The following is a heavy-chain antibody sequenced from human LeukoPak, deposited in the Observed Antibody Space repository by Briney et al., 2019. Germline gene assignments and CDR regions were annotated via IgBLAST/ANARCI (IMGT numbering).Heavy chain of an antibody. CDR1: GGSISSGGYY. J-gene: IGHJ6*03. CDR2: INHSGST. V-gene: IGHV4-39*07. CDR3: ARLNLDFWSGPKGYYMDV. D-gene: IGHD3-3*01. Sequence: KTSETLSLTCTVSGGSISSGGYYWSWIRQPPGKGLEWIGEINHSGSTNYNPSLKSRVTISVDTSKNQFSLKLSSVTAADTAVYYCARLNLDFWSGPKGYYMDVWGKGTTVTVSS.